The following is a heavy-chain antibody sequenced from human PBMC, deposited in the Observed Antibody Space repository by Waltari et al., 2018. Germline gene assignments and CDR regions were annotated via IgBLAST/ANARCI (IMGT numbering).Heavy chain of an antibody. Sequence: VQLQESGPGLVKPSQPLSLTCTVSGGSISSGGYHWSWTRQHPGKGLEWIGYIDYSGSTYYNPSLKSRVTISVDTSKNQFSLKLSSVTAADTAVYYCARVQAGMGGALDYWGQGTLVTVSS. CDR1: GGSISSGGYH. CDR3: ARVQAGMGGALDY. J-gene: IGHJ4*02. CDR2: IDYSGST. D-gene: IGHD1-26*01. V-gene: IGHV4-31*03.